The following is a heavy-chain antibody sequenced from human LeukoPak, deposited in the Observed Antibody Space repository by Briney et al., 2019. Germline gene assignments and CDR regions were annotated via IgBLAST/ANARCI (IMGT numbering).Heavy chain of an antibody. Sequence: GGSLRLSCAASGFTFSTYSMNWVRQAPGKGLEWVSYISRSSSTIYYADSVKGRFTISRDNAKNSLDLQMNSLRSEDTAVYFCASSQLGQEYYYYMDVWGTGTTVTVSS. V-gene: IGHV3-48*01. CDR1: GFTFSTYS. J-gene: IGHJ6*03. D-gene: IGHD6-6*01. CDR2: ISRSSSTI. CDR3: ASSQLGQEYYYYMDV.